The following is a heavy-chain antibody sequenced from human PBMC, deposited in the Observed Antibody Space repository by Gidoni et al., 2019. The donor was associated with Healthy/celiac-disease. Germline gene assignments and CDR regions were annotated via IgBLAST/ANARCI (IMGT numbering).Heavy chain of an antibody. D-gene: IGHD3-16*02. CDR1: GFTCSSYA. Sequence: EVQLLESGGGLVQRGGSGRLSCAAVGFTCSSYAMSWVRQAPGKGLGWVSSISGSGGRTYYADSVKGRFTISMANSKNTLYLQMNSLRAEDTAVYYCAKDIYDYVWGSYRYLDAFDIWGQGTMVTVSS. V-gene: IGHV3-23*01. CDR2: ISGSGGRT. J-gene: IGHJ3*02. CDR3: AKDIYDYVWGSYRYLDAFDI.